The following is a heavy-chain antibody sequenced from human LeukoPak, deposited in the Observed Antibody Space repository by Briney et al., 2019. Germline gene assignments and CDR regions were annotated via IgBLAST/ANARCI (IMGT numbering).Heavy chain of an antibody. J-gene: IGHJ6*03. CDR1: GGSISSYY. D-gene: IGHD6-13*01. CDR2: IYHSGST. Sequence: PSETLSLTCTVSGGSISSYYWGWIRQPPGKGLEWIGSIYHSGSTYYNPSLKSRVTISVDTSKNQFSLKLSSVTAADTAVYFCARGRVSSSSWSSTYYYYFYIDVWGKGTTVTVSS. CDR3: ARGRVSSSSWSSTYYYYFYIDV. V-gene: IGHV4-39*07.